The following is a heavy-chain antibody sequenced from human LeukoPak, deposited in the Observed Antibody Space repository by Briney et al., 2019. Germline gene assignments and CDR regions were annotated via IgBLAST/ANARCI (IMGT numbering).Heavy chain of an antibody. CDR2: ISSSSSTI. V-gene: IGHV3-48*01. CDR3: ARDLITIFGVVIPAFDY. D-gene: IGHD3-3*01. Sequence: PGGSLRLSCAASGFTFRSYSMNWGRQAPGKGVEWVSYISSSSSTIYYADSVKGRFTISRDNAKNSLYLQMNSLRAEDTAVYYCARDLITIFGVVIPAFDYWGQGTLVTVSS. CDR1: GFTFRSYS. J-gene: IGHJ4*02.